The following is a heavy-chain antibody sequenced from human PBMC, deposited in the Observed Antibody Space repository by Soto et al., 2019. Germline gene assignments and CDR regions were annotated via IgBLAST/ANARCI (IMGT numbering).Heavy chain of an antibody. CDR2: VSYDGSLK. J-gene: IGHJ4*02. CDR3: AREIRGAIGPLDY. V-gene: IGHV3-30*09. Sequence: PXGCLRLACAASGFTFSAYTINWVRQSPGKGLEWVAVVSYDGSLKFYADSVKGRFAISRDNSMNTVYLQMNSLSPDDTAVYYCAREIRGAIGPLDYWGQGTLVTVSS. D-gene: IGHD2-21*01. CDR1: GFTFSAYT.